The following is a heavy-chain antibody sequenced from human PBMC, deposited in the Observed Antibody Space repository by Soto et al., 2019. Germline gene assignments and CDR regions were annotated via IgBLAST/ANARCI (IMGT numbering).Heavy chain of an antibody. Sequence: QVQLVQSGAEVKKPGASVKLSCKASGYTFSSFAMHWVRQAPGQGLEWMGWINPGDGYTKLSQKFQGRVTITRDTSATTAFMDLNSLRSEDTAVYYCAVGGGGSRYWGQGTLVTVSS. V-gene: IGHV1-3*01. CDR1: GYTFSSFA. D-gene: IGHD2-15*01. CDR3: AVGGGGSRY. CDR2: INPGDGYT. J-gene: IGHJ4*02.